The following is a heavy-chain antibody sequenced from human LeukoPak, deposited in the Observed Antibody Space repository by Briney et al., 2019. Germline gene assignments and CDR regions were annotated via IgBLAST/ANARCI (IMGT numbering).Heavy chain of an antibody. CDR3: AKDHVDTGTENLLY. D-gene: IGHD5-18*01. Sequence: PGGSLRLSCAASGFTFSSYGMHWVRQAPGKGLEWVAFIRYDGSNKYYADSVKGRFTISRDNSKNTLYLQMNSLRAEDTAVYYCAKDHVDTGTENLLYWGQGTLVTVSS. CDR1: GFTFSSYG. J-gene: IGHJ4*02. CDR2: IRYDGSNK. V-gene: IGHV3-30*02.